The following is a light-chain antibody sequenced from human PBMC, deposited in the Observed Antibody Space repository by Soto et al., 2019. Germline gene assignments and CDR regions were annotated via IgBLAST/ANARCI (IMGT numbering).Light chain of an antibody. CDR2: EGS. Sequence: QSALTQPASVSGSPGQSIIISCTGTSSDVGNYNLVSWYQQHPGKAPKLMIFEGSKRPSGVSNRFSGSKSGNTASLTISGLQADDEADYYCSSYAGSSTHVVFGGGTKVTVL. CDR3: SSYAGSSTHVV. J-gene: IGLJ2*01. CDR1: SSDVGNYNL. V-gene: IGLV2-23*01.